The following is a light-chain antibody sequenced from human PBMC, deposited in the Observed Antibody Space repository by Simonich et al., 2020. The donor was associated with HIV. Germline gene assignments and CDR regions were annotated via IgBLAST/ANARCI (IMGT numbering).Light chain of an antibody. CDR2: AVS. CDR3: QQRRNWPPIT. J-gene: IGKJ5*01. CDR1: QSVNSN. V-gene: IGKV3-15*01. Sequence: EIVMTQSPATLSVSPGERATLSCRASQSVNSNVAWYQQKPGQAPRLLIYAVSTRATDIPARFSGSGSGTDFTLTISRLEPEDFAVYYCQQRRNWPPITFGQGTRLEIK.